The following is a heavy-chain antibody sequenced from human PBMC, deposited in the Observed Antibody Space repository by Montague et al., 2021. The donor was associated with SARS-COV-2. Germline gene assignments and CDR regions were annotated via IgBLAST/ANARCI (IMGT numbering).Heavy chain of an antibody. CDR3: ASGIYPSGSYYNRYYYGLNI. Sequence: SETLSLTCAVYGGSLSGYYWSWIRQPPDKGLEWVGEINHSANTKYNPSLKSPVTISIDTSKNQFSLKMTSVTAADTATYYCASGIYPSGSYYNRYYYGLNIWGPGTTVTVSS. V-gene: IGHV4-34*01. CDR2: INHSANT. D-gene: IGHD3-10*01. J-gene: IGHJ6*02. CDR1: GGSLSGYY.